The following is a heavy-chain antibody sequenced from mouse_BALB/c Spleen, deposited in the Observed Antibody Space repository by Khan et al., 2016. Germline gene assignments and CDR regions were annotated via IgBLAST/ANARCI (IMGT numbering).Heavy chain of an antibody. J-gene: IGHJ3*01. Sequence: VQLQQSGAELVKPGASVKLSCTASGFTIKDTYMHWVKQRPEQGLEWIGRIDPANGNTKYDPKFQGKAPITADTSSNTAYLQLSSLTSEDTAVYYCASSRGDYGNYALFAYWGQGSLVTVSA. CDR2: IDPANGNT. CDR1: GFTIKDTY. D-gene: IGHD2-1*01. V-gene: IGHV14-3*02. CDR3: ASSRGDYGNYALFAY.